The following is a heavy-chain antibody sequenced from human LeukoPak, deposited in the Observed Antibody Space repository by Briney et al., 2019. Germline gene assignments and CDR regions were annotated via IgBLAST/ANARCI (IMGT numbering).Heavy chain of an antibody. J-gene: IGHJ3*02. CDR3: AKDLGDSSGYYSGDAFDI. Sequence: AGGSLRLSCAASGFTFSSYGMHWVRQAPGKGLEWVAVISYDGSNKYYADSVKGRFTISRDNSKNTLYLQMNSLRAEDTAVYYCAKDLGDSSGYYSGDAFDIWGQGTMVTVPS. CDR1: GFTFSSYG. V-gene: IGHV3-30*18. CDR2: ISYDGSNK. D-gene: IGHD3-22*01.